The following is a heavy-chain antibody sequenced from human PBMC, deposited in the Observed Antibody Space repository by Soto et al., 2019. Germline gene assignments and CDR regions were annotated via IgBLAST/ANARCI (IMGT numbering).Heavy chain of an antibody. Sequence: SETLSLTCTVSGGSISSGGYYWSWIRQHPGKGLEWIGYIYYNGSTYYNPSLKSRVTISVDTSKNQFSLKLSSVTAADTGVYYCERVRGIGDYYDSSGYSEFGYWGQGTLVTVSS. CDR3: ERVRGIGDYYDSSGYSEFGY. J-gene: IGHJ4*02. D-gene: IGHD3-22*01. V-gene: IGHV4-31*03. CDR2: IYYNGST. CDR1: GGSISSGGYY.